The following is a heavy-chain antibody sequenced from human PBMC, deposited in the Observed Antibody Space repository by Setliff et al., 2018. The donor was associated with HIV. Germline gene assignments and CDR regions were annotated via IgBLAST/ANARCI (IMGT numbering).Heavy chain of an antibody. V-gene: IGHV4-31*08. D-gene: IGHD6-13*01. CDR3: ARLTRITTAGH. J-gene: IGHJ4*02. Sequence: PSETLSLTCTVTGGSISSGGFYWTWIRQHPGKGLEWIGYIYNTGSTYYNPSLKSRVTISVDTSKNQFSLKLNSVTAADTAVYCARLTRITTAGHWGQGTLVTVSS. CDR1: GGSISSGGFY. CDR2: IYNTGST.